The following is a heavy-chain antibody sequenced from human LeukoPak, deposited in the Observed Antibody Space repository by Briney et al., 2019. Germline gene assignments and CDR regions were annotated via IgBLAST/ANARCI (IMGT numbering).Heavy chain of an antibody. Sequence: EASVKVSCKASGGTFSSYAISWVRQAPGQGLEWMGRIIPILGIANYAQKFQGRVTITADKSTSTAYMELSSLRSEDTAVYYCARGKDILTGYYYFDYWGQGTLVTVSS. D-gene: IGHD3-9*01. J-gene: IGHJ4*02. CDR2: IIPILGIA. CDR3: ARGKDILTGYYYFDY. CDR1: GGTFSSYA. V-gene: IGHV1-69*04.